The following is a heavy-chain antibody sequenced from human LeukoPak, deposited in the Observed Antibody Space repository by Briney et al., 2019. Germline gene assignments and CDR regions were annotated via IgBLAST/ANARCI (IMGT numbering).Heavy chain of an antibody. CDR2: ISATRSTM. D-gene: IGHD5-12*01. Sequence: GGSLRLSCAASGFTFSSYDMNWVRQAPGQGLEGVAYISATRSTMYYADYVKGRFTISRDNAKNSLYLQMNRLRAEDTAVYYCAREYIGSDYFDYWGQGTLVTVSS. CDR3: AREYIGSDYFDY. J-gene: IGHJ4*02. V-gene: IGHV3-48*03. CDR1: GFTFSSYD.